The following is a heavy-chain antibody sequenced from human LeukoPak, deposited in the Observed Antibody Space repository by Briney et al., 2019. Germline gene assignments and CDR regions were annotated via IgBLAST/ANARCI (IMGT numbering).Heavy chain of an antibody. Sequence: SETLSLTCGVSGYSISSGYYWGWIRQPPGKGLEWIGNIYHTGSAFYNPSLKSRVTISVDTSKNQFSLKLSSVTAADTAVYYCAREGYGYRDYYYYYMDVWGKGTTVTVSS. D-gene: IGHD5-18*01. V-gene: IGHV4-38-2*02. CDR2: IYHTGSA. J-gene: IGHJ6*03. CDR3: AREGYGYRDYYYYYMDV. CDR1: GYSISSGYY.